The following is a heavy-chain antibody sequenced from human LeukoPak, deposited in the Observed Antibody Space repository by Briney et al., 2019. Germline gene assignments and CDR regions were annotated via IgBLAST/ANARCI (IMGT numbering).Heavy chain of an antibody. V-gene: IGHV3-21*06. Sequence: GGSLRLSCVASGFPFSDYGMNWVRLAPGMGLEWVSSISSSGTYIFHADSAKGRFTISRDNANNSLYLQMNSLSAEDTAVYYCAKDPYYYGSRWFDPWGQGTLVTVSS. CDR1: GFPFSDYG. CDR2: ISSSGTYI. CDR3: AKDPYYYGSRWFDP. J-gene: IGHJ5*02. D-gene: IGHD3-10*01.